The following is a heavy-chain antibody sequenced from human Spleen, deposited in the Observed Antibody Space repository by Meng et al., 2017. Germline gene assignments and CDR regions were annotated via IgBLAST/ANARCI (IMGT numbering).Heavy chain of an antibody. CDR1: GSTFTDYY. CDR3: ARDEDISAAGKLFGDY. Sequence: QGKLVQSWAELKKSGASVKVSCKASGSTFTDYYIHWVRRAPGQGLEWMGRINPKSGDTHYAQKFQARVTMTGDTSISTAYMELSGLRSDDTAMYYCARDEDISAAGKLFGDYWGQGTLVTVSS. J-gene: IGHJ4*02. D-gene: IGHD6-25*01. CDR2: INPKSGDT. V-gene: IGHV1-2*06.